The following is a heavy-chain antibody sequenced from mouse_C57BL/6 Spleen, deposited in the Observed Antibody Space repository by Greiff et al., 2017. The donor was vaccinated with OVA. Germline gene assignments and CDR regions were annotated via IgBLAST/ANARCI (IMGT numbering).Heavy chain of an antibody. CDR1: GYTFTSYG. J-gene: IGHJ3*01. V-gene: IGHV1-81*01. CDR3: AREGDGYYWVAY. Sequence: QVQLQQSGAELARPGASVKLSCKASGYTFTSYGISWVKQRTGQGLEWIGEIYPRSGNTYYNEKFKGKATLTADKSSSTAYMELRSLTSEDSAVYFCAREGDGYYWVAYWGQGTLVTVSA. D-gene: IGHD2-3*01. CDR2: IYPRSGNT.